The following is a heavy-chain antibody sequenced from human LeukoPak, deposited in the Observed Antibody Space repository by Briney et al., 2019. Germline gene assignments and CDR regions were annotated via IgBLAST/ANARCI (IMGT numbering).Heavy chain of an antibody. Sequence: SETLSLTCTVSGGSISSSSYYWGWIRQPPGKGLEWIGGIYYSGSTYYNPSLKSRVTISVDTSKNQFSLKLSSVTAADTAVYYCARRLVGATIFGGQGTLVTVSS. CDR1: GGSISSSSYY. J-gene: IGHJ4*02. V-gene: IGHV4-39*07. D-gene: IGHD1-26*01. CDR3: ARRLVGATIF. CDR2: IYYSGST.